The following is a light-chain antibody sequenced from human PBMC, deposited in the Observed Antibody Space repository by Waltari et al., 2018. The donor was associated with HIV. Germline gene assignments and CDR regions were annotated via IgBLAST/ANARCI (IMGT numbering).Light chain of an antibody. CDR2: VNSDGSH. CDR1: SGHSRYA. V-gene: IGLV4-69*01. Sequence: QIVLTQSPSASASLGASVKLTCTLSSGHSRYAIAWHQQQPEKGPRFLMKVNSDGSHGKGDGIPDRFSGSSSGTERYLTISSLQSEDEADYYCQTWGTGPWVFGGGTKLTVL. CDR3: QTWGTGPWV. J-gene: IGLJ3*02.